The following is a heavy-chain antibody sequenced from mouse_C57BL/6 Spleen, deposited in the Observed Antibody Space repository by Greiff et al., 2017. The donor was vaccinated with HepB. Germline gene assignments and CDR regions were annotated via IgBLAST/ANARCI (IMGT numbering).Heavy chain of an antibody. J-gene: IGHJ3*01. Sequence: QVQLKQSGAELVKPGASVKISCKASGYAFSSYWMNWVKQRPGKGLEWIGQIYPGDGDTNYNGKFKGKATLTADKSSSTAYMQLSSLTSEDSAVYFCARGGYYGSSPYWGQGTLVTVSA. CDR3: ARGGYYGSSPY. V-gene: IGHV1-80*01. CDR2: IYPGDGDT. D-gene: IGHD1-1*01. CDR1: GYAFSSYW.